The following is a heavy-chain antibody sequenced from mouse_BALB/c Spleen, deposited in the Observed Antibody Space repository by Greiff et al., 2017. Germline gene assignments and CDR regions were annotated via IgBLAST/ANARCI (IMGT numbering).Heavy chain of an antibody. J-gene: IGHJ2*01. CDR1: GYTFTSYW. Sequence: DLVKPGASVKLSCKASGYTFTSYWINWIKQRPGQGLEWIGRIAPGSGSTYYNEMFKGKATLTVDTSSSTAYIQLSSLSSEDSAVYFCARHYRYDEGDFDYWGQGTTLTVSS. CDR3: ARHYRYDEGDFDY. D-gene: IGHD2-14*01. CDR2: IAPGSGST. V-gene: IGHV1S41*01.